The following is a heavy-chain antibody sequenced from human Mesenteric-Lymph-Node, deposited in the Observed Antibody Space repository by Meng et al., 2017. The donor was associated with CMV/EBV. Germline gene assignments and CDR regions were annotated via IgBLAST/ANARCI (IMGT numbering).Heavy chain of an antibody. Sequence: VLGGSISSSSYYWGWIRQPPGKGLEWIGSIYYSGSTYYNPSLKSRVTISVDTSKNQFSLRLSSVTAADTAVYYCARGRLVASGREDYWGQGTLVTVSS. V-gene: IGHV4-39*07. CDR2: IYYSGST. CDR3: ARGRLVASGREDY. CDR1: GGSISSSSYY. J-gene: IGHJ4*02. D-gene: IGHD2-15*01.